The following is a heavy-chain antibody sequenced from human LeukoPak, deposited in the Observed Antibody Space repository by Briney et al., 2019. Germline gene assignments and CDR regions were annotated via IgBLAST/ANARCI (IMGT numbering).Heavy chain of an antibody. Sequence: GGSLRLSCAASGFTFSSYEMNWVRQAPGKGLEWVSIIYSGGSTYYADSVKGRFTISRDNSKNTLYLQMNSLRAEDTAVYYCARARYHTEMTYFRTVYYFDYWGQGTLVTVSS. D-gene: IGHD2-8*01. J-gene: IGHJ4*02. CDR3: ARARYHTEMTYFRTVYYFDY. V-gene: IGHV3-66*01. CDR1: GFTFSSYE. CDR2: IYSGGST.